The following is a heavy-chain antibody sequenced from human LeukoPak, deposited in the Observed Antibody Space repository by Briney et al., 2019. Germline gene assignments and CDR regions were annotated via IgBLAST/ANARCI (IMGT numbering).Heavy chain of an antibody. V-gene: IGHV3-23*01. D-gene: IGHD5-18*01. J-gene: IGHJ4*02. Sequence: GGSLRLSCVASGITFSNYAVSWVRQAPEKGLDWVSVISGSAHKIRYADSVKGRFTISRDNSENIAYLQMNNLRVEDTAVYYCAGRPTGYSSGYIHWGQGTLVTVSS. CDR2: ISGSAHKI. CDR1: GITFSNYA. CDR3: AGRPTGYSSGYIH.